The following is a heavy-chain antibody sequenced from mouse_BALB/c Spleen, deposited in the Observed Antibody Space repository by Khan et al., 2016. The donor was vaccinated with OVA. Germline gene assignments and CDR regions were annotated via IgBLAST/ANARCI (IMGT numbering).Heavy chain of an antibody. CDR1: GYPFTSYY. CDR2: ISCYNGAT. Sequence: LVKTGASVKISCKASGYPFTSYYIHWVKQSHGKSLEWIGFISCYNGATNYNQKFKGKATITVDTSYRTAYMQFNSLTSEDSAVYYCARDCYYYAMDYWGQGTSVTVSS. J-gene: IGHJ4*01. CDR3: ARDCYYYAMDY. D-gene: IGHD2-3*01. V-gene: IGHV1S34*01.